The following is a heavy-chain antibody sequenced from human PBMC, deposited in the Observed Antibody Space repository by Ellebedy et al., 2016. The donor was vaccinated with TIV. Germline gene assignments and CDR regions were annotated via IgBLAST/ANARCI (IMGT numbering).Heavy chain of an antibody. V-gene: IGHV3-33*01. Sequence: GESLKISXAASGFTFSSYGMHWVRQAPGKGLEWVAVIWYDGSNKYYADSVKGRFTISRDNSKNTLYLQMNSLRAEDTAVYYCARGKYSNYVYYYYYMDVWGKGTTVTVSS. CDR2: IWYDGSNK. CDR1: GFTFSSYG. CDR3: ARGKYSNYVYYYYYMDV. J-gene: IGHJ6*03. D-gene: IGHD4-11*01.